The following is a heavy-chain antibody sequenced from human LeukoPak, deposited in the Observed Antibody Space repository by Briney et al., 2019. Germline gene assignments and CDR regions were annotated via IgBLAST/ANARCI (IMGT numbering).Heavy chain of an antibody. CDR3: AREVLDSSGYYATFDY. D-gene: IGHD3-22*01. J-gene: IGHJ4*02. Sequence: SETLSLTCTVSGGSISSGDYYWGWIRQPPGKGLEWIGYIYYSGSTYYNPSLKSRVTISVDTSKNQFSLKLSSVTAADTAVYYCAREVLDSSGYYATFDYWGQGTLVTVSS. CDR2: IYYSGST. CDR1: GGSISSGDYY. V-gene: IGHV4-30-4*01.